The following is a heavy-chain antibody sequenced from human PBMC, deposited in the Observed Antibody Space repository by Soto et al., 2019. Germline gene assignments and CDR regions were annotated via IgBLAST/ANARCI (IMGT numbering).Heavy chain of an antibody. V-gene: IGHV3-23*01. CDR3: AKGASHAPFEK. J-gene: IGHJ4*02. Sequence: EVHLLESGGDLVLPGGSLRLSCAASGFAFNDFAMNWVRQAPGKGPEWFSTISGSGDKTFHSDSVKGRFNISRDNSNNKMFLQMNSLRAEDTAIYYCAKGASHAPFEKWGRGTLVTVSS. CDR1: GFAFNDFA. CDR2: ISGSGDKT.